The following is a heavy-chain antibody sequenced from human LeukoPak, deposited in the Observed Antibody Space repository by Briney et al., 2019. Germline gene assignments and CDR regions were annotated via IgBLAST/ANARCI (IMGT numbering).Heavy chain of an antibody. V-gene: IGHV3-23*01. CDR1: GFTFSSYA. CDR2: ISGSGGST. J-gene: IGHJ4*02. D-gene: IGHD3-22*01. Sequence: GGSLRLSCAASGFTFSSYAMSWVRQAPGKGRGWVSAISGSGGSTYYADSVKGRFTISRDNSKNTLYLQMNSLRAEDTAVYYCAKAGVVAGDGYYFDYWGQGTLVTVSS. CDR3: AKAGVVAGDGYYFDY.